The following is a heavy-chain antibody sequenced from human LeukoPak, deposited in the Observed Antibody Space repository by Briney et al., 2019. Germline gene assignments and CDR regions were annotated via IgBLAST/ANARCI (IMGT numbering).Heavy chain of an antibody. J-gene: IGHJ4*02. CDR2: IFSNDEK. CDR3: ARTHTETDYYDSSGYYYGY. V-gene: IGHV2-26*01. D-gene: IGHD3-22*01. CDR1: GFSLSNARMG. Sequence: SGPTLVNPTETLTLTCTVSGFSLSNARMGVSWIRQPPGKALEWLAHIFSNDEKSYSTSLKSRLTISKDTSKSQVVLTMTNMDPVDTATYYCARTHTETDYYDSSGYYYGYWGQGTLVTVSS.